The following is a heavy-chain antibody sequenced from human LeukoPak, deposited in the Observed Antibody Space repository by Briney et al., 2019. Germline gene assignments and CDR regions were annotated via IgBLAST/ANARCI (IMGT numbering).Heavy chain of an antibody. D-gene: IGHD6-19*01. CDR1: GYTFTSYG. V-gene: IGHV1-18*01. CDR2: ISAYNGNT. Sequence: ASVKVSCKASGYTFTSYGISWVRQAPGQGLEWMGWISAYNGNTNCAQKLQGRVTMTRDMSTSTVYMELSSLRSEDTAVYYCAREIAVANTKCFDYWGQGTLVTVSS. CDR3: AREIAVANTKCFDY. J-gene: IGHJ4*02.